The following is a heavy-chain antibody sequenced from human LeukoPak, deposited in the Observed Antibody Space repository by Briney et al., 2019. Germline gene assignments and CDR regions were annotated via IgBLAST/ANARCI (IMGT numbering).Heavy chain of an antibody. CDR2: ISGSGGST. V-gene: IGHV3-23*01. D-gene: IGHD3-10*01. CDR1: GFTFSNYW. CDR3: AKDLLWFGELLGSP. Sequence: GGSLRLSCAASGFTFSNYWMTWVRQAPGKGLEWVSAISGSGGSTYYADSVKGRFTISRDNSKNTLYLQMNSLRAEDTAVYYCAKDLLWFGELLGSPWGQGTLVTVSS. J-gene: IGHJ5*02.